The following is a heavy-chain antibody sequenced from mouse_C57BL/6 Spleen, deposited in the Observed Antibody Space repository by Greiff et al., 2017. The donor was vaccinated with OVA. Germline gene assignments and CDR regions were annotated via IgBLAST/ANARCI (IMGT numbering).Heavy chain of an antibody. J-gene: IGHJ1*03. CDR2: IHPNSGST. V-gene: IGHV1-64*01. CDR1: GYTFTSYW. CDR3: AREDSYGNYWWYFDV. Sequence: QVQLQQSGAELVKPGASVKLSCKASGYTFTSYWMHWVKQRPGQGLEWIGMIHPNSGSTNYNEKFKSKATLTVDKSSSTAYMQLSSLTSEDSAVYYCAREDSYGNYWWYFDVWGTGTTVTVSS. D-gene: IGHD2-1*01.